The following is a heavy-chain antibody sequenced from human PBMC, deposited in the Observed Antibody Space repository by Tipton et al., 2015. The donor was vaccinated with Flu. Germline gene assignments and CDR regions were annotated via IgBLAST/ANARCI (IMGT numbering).Heavy chain of an antibody. J-gene: IGHJ5*02. V-gene: IGHV4-39*07. CDR2: IYLSGST. CDR1: GGSIISSDYY. D-gene: IGHD2-15*01. Sequence: TLSLTCTVSGGSIISSDYYWGWIRQPPGKGLEWIVSIYLSGSTDYNPTLKSPVTILLDTSKNQFSLKLSSVTAADTAVYYCASGDSSGWFDPWGQGTLVTVSS. CDR3: ASGDSSGWFDP.